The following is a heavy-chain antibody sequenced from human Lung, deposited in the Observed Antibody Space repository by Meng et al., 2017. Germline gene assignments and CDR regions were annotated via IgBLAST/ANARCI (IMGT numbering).Heavy chain of an antibody. CDR1: GFTFSSYG. Sequence: QVQLVESGGGVVQPGRSLRLSCAASGFTFSSYGMHWVRQAPGKGPEWVAVIWYDGSNKYYADSVKGRFTISRDNSKNTLYLQMNSLRAEDTAVYYCARGRYSSSSAVVDYWGQGTLVTVSS. J-gene: IGHJ4*02. V-gene: IGHV3-33*01. D-gene: IGHD6-13*01. CDR3: ARGRYSSSSAVVDY. CDR2: IWYDGSNK.